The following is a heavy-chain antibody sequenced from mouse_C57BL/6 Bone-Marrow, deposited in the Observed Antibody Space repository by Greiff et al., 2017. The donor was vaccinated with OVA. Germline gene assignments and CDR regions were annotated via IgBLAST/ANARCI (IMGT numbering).Heavy chain of an antibody. CDR1: GYTFTSYW. Sequence: QVQLKQSGAELAKPGASVKLSCKASGYTFTSYWMHWVKQRPGQGLEWIGYINPTSGYTKYNQTFKDKATLTADKSSSTAYMQLSRLTYEDSAVYYCARWRNGGFAYWGQGTLVTVSA. CDR2: INPTSGYT. CDR3: ARWRNGGFAY. D-gene: IGHD1-2*01. J-gene: IGHJ3*01. V-gene: IGHV1-7*01.